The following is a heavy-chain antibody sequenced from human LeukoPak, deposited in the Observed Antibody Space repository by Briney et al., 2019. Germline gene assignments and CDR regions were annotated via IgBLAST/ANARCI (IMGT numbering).Heavy chain of an antibody. J-gene: IGHJ1*01. V-gene: IGHV4-59*08. Sequence: SETLSLTCTVSDGSISSYYWSWIRQPPGKGLEWIGYIYYSGSTNYNPSLKSRVTISVDTSKNQFSLKLSSVTAADTAVYYCGGAVAGTGYFQHWGQGTLVTVSS. CDR2: IYYSGST. CDR3: GGAVAGTGYFQH. CDR1: DGSISSYY. D-gene: IGHD6-19*01.